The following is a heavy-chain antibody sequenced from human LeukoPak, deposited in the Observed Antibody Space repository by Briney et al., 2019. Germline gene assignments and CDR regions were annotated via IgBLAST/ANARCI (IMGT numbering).Heavy chain of an antibody. CDR2: IYYSGGT. V-gene: IGHV4-39*01. J-gene: IGHJ4*02. CDR3: AIIGGDSSGYSTHHFDY. CDR1: GGSISSSSYY. Sequence: NPSETLSLTCTVSGGSISSSSYYWGWIRQPPGKGLEWIGSIYYSGGTYYNPSLKSRVTISVDTSKNQFSLKLSSVTAADTAVYYCAIIGGDSSGYSTHHFDYWGQGTLVTVSS. D-gene: IGHD3-22*01.